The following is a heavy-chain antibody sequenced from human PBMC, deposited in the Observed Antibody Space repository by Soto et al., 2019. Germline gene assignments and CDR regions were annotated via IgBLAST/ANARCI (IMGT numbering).Heavy chain of an antibody. J-gene: IGHJ4*02. CDR2: ISLSGGNT. D-gene: IGHD3-3*01. CDR1: GFTFSSYA. V-gene: IGHV3-23*01. CDR3: ADGGEWSFNFVY. Sequence: GGSLRLCCAASGFTFSSYAMSWVRQAPGKGLEWVSGISLSGGNTYYADSVKGRFTISRDNSKNTLYLQMNNLRAEDTAVYYCADGGEWSFNFVYWGQGTQVTVSS.